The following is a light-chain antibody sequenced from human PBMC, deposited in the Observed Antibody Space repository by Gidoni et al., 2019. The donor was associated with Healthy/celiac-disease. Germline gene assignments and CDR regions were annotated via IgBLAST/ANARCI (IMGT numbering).Light chain of an antibody. J-gene: IGLJ2*01. V-gene: IGLV6-57*04. CDR3: QSYDSSNVV. CDR1: SGSIASNY. CDR2: EDN. Sequence: NCMLTQPHSVSESPGKTVTISCTRSSGSIASNYVQWYQQRPGSAPTTVIYEDNQRPSGVPDRFSGSIDISSNSASLTISGLKTEDEADYYCQSYDSSNVVFGGGTKLTVL.